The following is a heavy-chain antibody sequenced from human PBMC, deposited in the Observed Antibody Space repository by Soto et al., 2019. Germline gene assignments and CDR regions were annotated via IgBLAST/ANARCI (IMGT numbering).Heavy chain of an antibody. V-gene: IGHV3-9*01. CDR1: GFTFDDYA. CDR2: ISWNSGSI. Sequence: EVQLVESGGGLVQPGRSLRLSCAASGFTFDDYAMHWVRQAPGKGLEWVSGISWNSGSIGYADSVKGRFTISRDNAKNSLYLQMNSLRAEDTALYYCAKERYGVAAALPWGWFDYWGQGTLVTVSS. J-gene: IGHJ4*02. CDR3: AKERYGVAAALPWGWFDY. D-gene: IGHD6-13*01.